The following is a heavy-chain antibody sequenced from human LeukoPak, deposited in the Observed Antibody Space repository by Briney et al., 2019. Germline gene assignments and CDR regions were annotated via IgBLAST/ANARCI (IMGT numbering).Heavy chain of an antibody. V-gene: IGHV4-59*01. D-gene: IGHD5-12*01. CDR3: AREGGGYSGYEGNYFDY. Sequence: SETLSLTCTVSGGSISSYYWSWIRQPPGKGLEWIGYIYYSGSTNYNPSLKSRVTISVDTSKNQFSLKLSSVTAADTAVYYCAREGGGYSGYEGNYFDYWGQGTLVTVSS. CDR1: GGSISSYY. J-gene: IGHJ4*02. CDR2: IYYSGST.